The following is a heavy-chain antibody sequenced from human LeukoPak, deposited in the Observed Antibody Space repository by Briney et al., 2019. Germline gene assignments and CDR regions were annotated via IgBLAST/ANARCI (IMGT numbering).Heavy chain of an antibody. Sequence: SETLSLTCTVSGGSISSYYRSWIRQPPGKGLEWIGYIYYSGSTNYNPSLKSRVTISVDTSKNQFSLKLSSVTAADTAVYYCARGGAKDGITIFGVVIITDAFDIWGQGTMVTVSS. CDR2: IYYSGST. CDR3: ARGGAKDGITIFGVVIITDAFDI. J-gene: IGHJ3*02. D-gene: IGHD3-3*01. CDR1: GGSISSYY. V-gene: IGHV4-59*01.